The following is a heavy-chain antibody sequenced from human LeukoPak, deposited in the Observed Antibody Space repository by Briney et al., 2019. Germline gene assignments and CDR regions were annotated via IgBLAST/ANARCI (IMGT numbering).Heavy chain of an antibody. D-gene: IGHD1-26*01. Sequence: GGSLRLSCAASGFTFDNYRMSWVRQAPGKGLEWVSTVNADGGNTYYADSVKCRFTISRDNSKSTLILQMNSLRVEDTALYYCTKRVKYGGTWDHFADWGQGTLVTVSS. CDR3: TKRVKYGGTWDHFAD. CDR2: VNADGGNT. CDR1: GFTFDNYR. J-gene: IGHJ4*02. V-gene: IGHV3-23*01.